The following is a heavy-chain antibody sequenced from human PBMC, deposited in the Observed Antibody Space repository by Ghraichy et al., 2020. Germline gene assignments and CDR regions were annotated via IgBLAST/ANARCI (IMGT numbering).Heavy chain of an antibody. D-gene: IGHD3-22*01. CDR3: ARDGHYDSSGYRD. V-gene: IGHV3-30-3*01. CDR1: GFTFSSYA. CDR2: ISYDGSNK. Sequence: GSLRLSCAASGFTFSSYAMHWVRQAPGKGLEWVAVISYDGSNKYYADSVKGRFTISRDNSKNTLYLQMNSLRAEDTAVYYCARDGHYDSSGYRDWGQGTLVTVSS. J-gene: IGHJ4*02.